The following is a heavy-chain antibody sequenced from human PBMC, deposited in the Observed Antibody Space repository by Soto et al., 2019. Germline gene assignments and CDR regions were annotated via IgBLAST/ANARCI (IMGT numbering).Heavy chain of an antibody. D-gene: IGHD1-26*01. CDR3: TKVGVGATVEDY. CDR1: GFTFSSYA. V-gene: IGHV3-23*01. Sequence: EVQLLESGGGLVQPGGSLRLSCAASGFTFSSYAMSWVRQAPGKGLEWVSAISGSGGSTYYADSVKGRFTISRDNSKNTLYLQMNSLRAEDTAVYYCTKVGVGATVEDYWGQGTLVTVSS. J-gene: IGHJ4*02. CDR2: ISGSGGST.